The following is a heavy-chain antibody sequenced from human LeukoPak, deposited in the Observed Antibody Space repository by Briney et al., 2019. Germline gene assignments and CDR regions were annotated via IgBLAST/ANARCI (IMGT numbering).Heavy chain of an antibody. V-gene: IGHV4-4*07. J-gene: IGHJ5*02. CDR3: AGHMAKFNWFDP. CDR1: GDSITYFY. CDR2: ISSSGST. D-gene: IGHD5-24*01. Sequence: SETLSLTCSVSGDSITYFYWSWIRQAAGKGLEWIGRISSSGSTDYNASLKSRVTMSVDTSKNQLSLKVISVTAADTAVYYCAGHMAKFNWFDPWGQGTLVTVSS.